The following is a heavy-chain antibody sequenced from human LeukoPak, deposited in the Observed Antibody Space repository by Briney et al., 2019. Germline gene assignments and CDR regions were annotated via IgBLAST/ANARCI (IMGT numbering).Heavy chain of an antibody. CDR2: INPSGGST. CDR1: GYTFTSYY. D-gene: IGHD6-13*01. V-gene: IGHV1-46*01. J-gene: IGHJ5*02. Sequence: GASVKVSCKASGYTFTSYYMHWVRQAPGQGLEWMGIINPSGGSTSYAQKFQGRVTMTRDTSTSTVYMELSSLRSEDTAVYYCAREAASDKVPGDNWFDPWGQGTLVTVSP. CDR3: AREAASDKVPGDNWFDP.